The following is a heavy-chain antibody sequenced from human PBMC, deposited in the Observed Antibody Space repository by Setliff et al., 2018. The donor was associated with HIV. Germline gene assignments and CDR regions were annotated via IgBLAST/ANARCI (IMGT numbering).Heavy chain of an antibody. D-gene: IGHD3-10*01. V-gene: IGHV1-69*13. J-gene: IGHJ2*01. CDR3: ARDDHYYDSGSYYSDWYFDL. CDR2: IIPIFGST. CDR1: GYPFLLYG. Sequence: SVKVSCKASGYPFLLYGITWVRQAPGQGLEWMGGIIPIFGSTKYAQKFQGRVTITADESTSTADMELSSLRSEDTAVYYCARDDHYYDSGSYYSDWYFDLWGRGTLVTVSS.